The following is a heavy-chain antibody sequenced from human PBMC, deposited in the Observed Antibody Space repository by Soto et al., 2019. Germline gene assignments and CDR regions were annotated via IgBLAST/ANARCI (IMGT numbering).Heavy chain of an antibody. J-gene: IGHJ4*02. CDR1: GGSISSYY. CDR3: ARDLVRGVIGY. V-gene: IGHV4-59*01. D-gene: IGHD3-10*01. Sequence: SETLSLTCTVSGGSISSYYWSWIRQPPGKGLEWIGYIYYSGSTNYNPSLKSRVTISVDTSKNQFSLKLSSVTAADTAVYYCARDLVRGVIGYWGQGTLVTVSS. CDR2: IYYSGST.